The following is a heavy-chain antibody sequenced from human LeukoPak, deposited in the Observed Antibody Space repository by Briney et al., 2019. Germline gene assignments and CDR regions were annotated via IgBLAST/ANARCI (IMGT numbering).Heavy chain of an antibody. V-gene: IGHV3-23*01. CDR3: AIAVAGIVLPSGLSY. CDR1: GFTFSSYN. Sequence: GGSLRLSCAASGFTFSSYNMNWVRQAPGKGLEWVSAISGSGGSTYYADSVKGRFTISRDNSKNTLYLQMNSLRAEDTAVYYCAIAVAGIVLPSGLSYWGQGTLVTVSS. D-gene: IGHD6-19*01. J-gene: IGHJ4*02. CDR2: ISGSGGST.